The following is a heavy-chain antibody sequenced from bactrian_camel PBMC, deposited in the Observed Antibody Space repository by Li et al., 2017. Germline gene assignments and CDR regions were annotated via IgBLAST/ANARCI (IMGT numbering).Heavy chain of an antibody. V-gene: IGHV3S55*01. CDR1: GPSDWLMNC. CDR2: IYAGAK. Sequence: VQLVESGGDSVQAGGSLRLSCAISGPSDWLMNCVAWFRQVPGKDREEVASIYAGAKSYANSAQDRFTVSQDKAKRQSYLEMNNLNPEDCAMYYCAVDGDPSTAKVEHGIWVDYDYAYWGQGTQVTVS. J-gene: IGHJ4*01. D-gene: IGHD3*01. CDR3: AVDGDPSTAKVEHGIWVDYDYAY.